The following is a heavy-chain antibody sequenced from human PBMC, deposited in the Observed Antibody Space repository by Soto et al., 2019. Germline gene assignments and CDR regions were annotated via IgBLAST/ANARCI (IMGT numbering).Heavy chain of an antibody. D-gene: IGHD3-9*01. CDR1: GYTFTSYG. V-gene: IGHV1-18*01. CDR2: ISTYNGNT. J-gene: IGHJ2*01. Sequence: QVQLVQSGAAVKKPGASVKVSCKASGYTFTSYGISWVRQAPGQGLEWMGWISTYNGNTNYAQKLQGRVTMTTDTSTSTAYMELRSLRSDDTAVYYCARVDYDILTEYWYFDLWGRGTLVTVSS. CDR3: ARVDYDILTEYWYFDL.